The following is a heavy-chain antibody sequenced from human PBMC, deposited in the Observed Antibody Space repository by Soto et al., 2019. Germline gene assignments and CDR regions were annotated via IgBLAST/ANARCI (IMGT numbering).Heavy chain of an antibody. J-gene: IGHJ3*02. CDR1: GFTFSSYG. CDR2: IWYDGSNK. D-gene: IGHD5-18*01. CDR3: ARDRRIQLWLIHYDAFDI. Sequence: QVQLVESGGGVVQPGRSLRLSCAASGFTFSSYGMHWVRQAPGKGLEWVAVIWYDGSNKYYADSVKGRFTISRDNSKNTLYLQMNSRRAEDTAVYYCARDRRIQLWLIHYDAFDIWGQGTMVTVSS. V-gene: IGHV3-33*01.